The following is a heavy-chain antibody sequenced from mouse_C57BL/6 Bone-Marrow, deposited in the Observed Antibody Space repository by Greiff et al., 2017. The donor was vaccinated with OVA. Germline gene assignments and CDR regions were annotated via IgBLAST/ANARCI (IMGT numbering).Heavy chain of an antibody. Sequence: VMLKESGAELVRPGTSVKVSCKASGYAFTNYLIEWVKQRPGQGLEWIGVINPGSGGTNYNEKFKGKATLTADKSSSTAYMQLSSLTSEDSAVYFCATTVVAPYYAMDYWGQGTSVTVSS. CDR3: ATTVVAPYYAMDY. D-gene: IGHD1-1*01. CDR2: INPGSGGT. V-gene: IGHV1-54*01. J-gene: IGHJ4*01. CDR1: GYAFTNYL.